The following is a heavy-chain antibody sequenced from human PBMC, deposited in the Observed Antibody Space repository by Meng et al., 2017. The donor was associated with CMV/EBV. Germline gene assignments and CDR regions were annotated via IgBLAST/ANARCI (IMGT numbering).Heavy chain of an antibody. V-gene: IGHV3-21*01. J-gene: IGHJ6*02. CDR1: GFTFSSYS. Sequence: GESLKISCAASGFTFSSYSVNWVRQAPGKGLEWVSSISSSSSYIYYADSVKGRFTISRDNAKNSLYLQMNSLRAEDTAVYYCARAAPYYYDKYGMDVWGQGTTVTVSS. CDR3: ARAAPYYYDKYGMDV. CDR2: ISSSSSYI. D-gene: IGHD3-22*01.